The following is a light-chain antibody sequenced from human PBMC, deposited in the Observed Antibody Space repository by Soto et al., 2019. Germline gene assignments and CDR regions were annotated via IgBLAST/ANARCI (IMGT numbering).Light chain of an antibody. V-gene: IGLV1-40*01. CDR1: SSNLEAGYD. CDR3: QAYDYSLTASV. J-gene: IGLJ3*02. Sequence: QAVVTQPPSVSGAPGQRVTISCTGNSSNLEAGYDVHWYQQLPGAAPKLVIFGNRNRPSGVPERFSGSKSGTSASLAITGLQTEDEADYYCQAYDYSLTASVFGGGTKVTVL. CDR2: GNR.